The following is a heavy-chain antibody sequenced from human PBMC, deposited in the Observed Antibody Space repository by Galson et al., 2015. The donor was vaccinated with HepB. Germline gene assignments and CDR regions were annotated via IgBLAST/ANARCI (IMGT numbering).Heavy chain of an antibody. Sequence: SLRLSCAASGFTFSGSAMHWVRQASGKGLEWVGRIRSKANSYATAYAASVKGRFTISRDDSKNTAYLQMNSLKTEDTAVYYCTRSRVPAAPERYYYYYMDVWGKGTTVTVSS. D-gene: IGHD2-2*01. CDR3: TRSRVPAAPERYYYYYMDV. CDR2: IRSKANSYAT. V-gene: IGHV3-73*01. J-gene: IGHJ6*03. CDR1: GFTFSGSA.